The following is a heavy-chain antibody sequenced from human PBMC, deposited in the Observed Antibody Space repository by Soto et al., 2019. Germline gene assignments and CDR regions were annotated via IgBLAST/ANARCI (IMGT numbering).Heavy chain of an antibody. V-gene: IGHV1-8*02. J-gene: IGHJ4*02. CDR1: GYTFTSYG. CDR2: RNPNSGNT. CDR3: ARVAVAGMIFRDHDGGFDY. D-gene: IGHD6-19*01. Sequence: GASVKVSCKASGYTFTSYGISWVRQAPGQGLEWMGWRNPNSGNTGYAQKFQGRVTMTRNTSISTAYMELSSLRSEDTAVYYCARVAVAGMIFRDHDGGFDYWGQGTLVTVSS.